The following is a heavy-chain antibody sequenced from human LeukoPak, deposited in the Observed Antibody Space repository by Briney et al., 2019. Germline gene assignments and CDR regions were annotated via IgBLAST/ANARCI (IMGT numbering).Heavy chain of an antibody. J-gene: IGHJ4*02. CDR3: AREGYYYGSGSYTVDRARHYFDY. V-gene: IGHV1-69*13. CDR2: IIPIFGTA. D-gene: IGHD3-10*01. CDR1: GGAFSSYA. Sequence: SVKVSCKASGGAFSSYAISWVRQAPGQGLEWMGGIIPIFGTANYAQKFQGRVTITADESTSTAYMELSSLRSEDTAVYYCAREGYYYGSGSYTVDRARHYFDYWGQGTLVTVSS.